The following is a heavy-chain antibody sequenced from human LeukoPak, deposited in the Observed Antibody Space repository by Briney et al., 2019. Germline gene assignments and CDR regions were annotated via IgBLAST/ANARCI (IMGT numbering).Heavy chain of an antibody. CDR3: ARGTVTTLFDY. Sequence: PSQTLSLTCFVTGGSISYYYWSWIRQPAAKGLEWIGRLYTSGSTDYNPSLKSRVTMSVDTSKNQFSLKLRSVTAADTAVYYSARGTVTTLFDYWGQGTLVTVSS. CDR1: GGSISYYY. CDR2: LYTSGST. D-gene: IGHD4-17*01. J-gene: IGHJ4*02. V-gene: IGHV4-4*07.